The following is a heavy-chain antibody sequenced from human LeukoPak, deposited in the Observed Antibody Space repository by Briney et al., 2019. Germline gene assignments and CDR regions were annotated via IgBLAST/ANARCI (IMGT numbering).Heavy chain of an antibody. CDR3: TTDLPP. CDR1: GFTFSNVW. V-gene: IGHV3-15*01. Sequence: KSGGSLRLSCVASGFTFSNVWMAWVRQAPGKGLEWVSRIRSKINGGTTDYAAPVKGRITISRDDSKRTLYLQMNSLKIEDTAVYYCTTDLPPWGQGTLVTVSS. J-gene: IGHJ5*02. CDR2: IRSKINGGTT.